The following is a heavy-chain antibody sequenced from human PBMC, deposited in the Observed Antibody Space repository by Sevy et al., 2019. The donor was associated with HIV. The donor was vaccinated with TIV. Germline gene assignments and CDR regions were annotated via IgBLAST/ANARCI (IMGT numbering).Heavy chain of an antibody. CDR2: IKSKTDGGTI. J-gene: IGHJ6*02. D-gene: IGHD2-8*02. CDR1: GFTFSNAW. V-gene: IGHV3-15*01. Sequence: GGSLRLSCAASGFTFSNAWKSWVRQAPGKGLEWVGRIKSKTDGGTIDYAAPVKGRFTISRDDSKNTVYLQMNSLKSEDTAVYYCSTDPIIVLLVTDGMDVWGQGTTVTVSS. CDR3: STDPIIVLLVTDGMDV.